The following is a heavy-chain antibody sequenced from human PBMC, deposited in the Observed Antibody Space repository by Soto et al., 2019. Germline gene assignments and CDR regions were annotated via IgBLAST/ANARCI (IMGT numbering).Heavy chain of an antibody. CDR2: ISGSGGGT. D-gene: IGHD5-12*01. J-gene: IGHJ2*01. Sequence: EVQLLESGGGLVQPGGSLRLSCAASGFTFGSYAMTWARQAPGKGLEWLSGISGSGGGTYYADSVRGRFTISRDNSKNTLYWQIDSLRVDDTAVYYCARREIVVASSYWYFELWGRGTLVTASS. V-gene: IGHV3-23*01. CDR3: ARREIVVASSYWYFEL. CDR1: GFTFGSYA.